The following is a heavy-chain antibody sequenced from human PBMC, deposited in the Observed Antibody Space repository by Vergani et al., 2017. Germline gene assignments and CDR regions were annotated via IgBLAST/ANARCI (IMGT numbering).Heavy chain of an antibody. CDR2: IHTNGVI. Sequence: QVQLPASGPGLVKPSETLSLTCTVSGGSISSYYWSWLRQPAGKRLEWIGRIHTNGVIHYNPSLNSRATISVETSRNQISLKLTSVTATDTAIYFCARGNPYVDFDIWGQGTMISVSS. CDR3: ARGNPYVDFDI. D-gene: IGHD3-16*01. CDR1: GGSISSYY. V-gene: IGHV4-4*07. J-gene: IGHJ3*02.